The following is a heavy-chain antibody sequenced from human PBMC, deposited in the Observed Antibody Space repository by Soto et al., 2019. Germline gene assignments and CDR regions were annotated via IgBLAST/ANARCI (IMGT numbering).Heavy chain of an antibody. Sequence: SVKVSCKASGGTFSSYAISWVRQAPGQGLEWMGGIIPIFGAANYAQKFQGRVTITADESTSTAYMELSSLRSEDTAVYYCARAYSSSSLHPLYYYYYGMDVWGQGATVTVSS. D-gene: IGHD6-6*01. CDR2: IIPIFGAA. V-gene: IGHV1-69*13. CDR1: GGTFSSYA. CDR3: ARAYSSSSLHPLYYYYYGMDV. J-gene: IGHJ6*02.